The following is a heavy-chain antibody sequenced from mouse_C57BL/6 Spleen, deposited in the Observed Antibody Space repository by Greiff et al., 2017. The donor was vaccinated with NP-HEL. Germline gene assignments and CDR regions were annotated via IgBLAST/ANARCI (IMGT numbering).Heavy chain of an antibody. CDR2: IDPSDSYT. V-gene: IGHV1-69*01. CDR3: ARSAAQATGFAD. D-gene: IGHD3-2*02. J-gene: IGHJ3*01. Sequence: QVQLQQPGAELVMPGASVKLSCKASGYTFPSYWMHWVKQRPGHGLEWIGEIDPSDSYTNYNQQFKGQSTLTVEKSSSTAYMQLSSLTSEDSAVYYCARSAAQATGFADWGQGTLVTVSA. CDR1: GYTFPSYW.